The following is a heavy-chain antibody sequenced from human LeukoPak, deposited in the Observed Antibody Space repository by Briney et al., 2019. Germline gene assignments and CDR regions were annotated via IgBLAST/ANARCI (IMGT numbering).Heavy chain of an antibody. J-gene: IGHJ4*02. CDR1: GYTFTSYA. CDR2: INAGNGNT. Sequence: GASVKVSCKASGYTFTSYAMHWVRQAPGQRLEWMGWINAGNGNTKYSQKFQGRVTITRDTSASTAYMELSSLRSEDTAVYYCARDPAYYYDSSGYFPDYWGQGTLVTVSS. V-gene: IGHV1-3*01. D-gene: IGHD3-22*01. CDR3: ARDPAYYYDSSGYFPDY.